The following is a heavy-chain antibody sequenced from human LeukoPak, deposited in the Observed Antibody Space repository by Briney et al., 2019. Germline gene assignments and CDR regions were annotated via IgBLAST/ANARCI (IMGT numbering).Heavy chain of an antibody. J-gene: IGHJ2*01. D-gene: IGHD3-16*01. CDR1: GGSISSYY. Sequence: SETLSLTCTVSGGSISSYYWSWVRQPPGKGLEWIGYIYYSGSTHYNPSLKSRVTISVDTSKNQFSLKLSSVAAADTAVYYGASLGRYFDLWGRGTLVTVSS. V-gene: IGHV4-59*01. CDR2: IYYSGST. CDR3: ASLGRYFDL.